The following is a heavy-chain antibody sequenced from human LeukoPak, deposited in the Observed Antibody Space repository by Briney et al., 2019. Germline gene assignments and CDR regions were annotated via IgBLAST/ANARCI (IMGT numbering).Heavy chain of an antibody. Sequence: SSETLSLTCAVSGGPISSSYWWSWVRQPPGKGLEWIGSIYYSGSTYYNASLKSRGTISVDTSKNQFSLKLNSVTAADTAVYFCARQVVAVAGTGYFDYWGQGTLVTVSS. CDR2: IYYSGST. J-gene: IGHJ4*02. CDR3: ARQVVAVAGTGYFDY. CDR1: GGPISSSYW. V-gene: IGHV4-39*01. D-gene: IGHD6-19*01.